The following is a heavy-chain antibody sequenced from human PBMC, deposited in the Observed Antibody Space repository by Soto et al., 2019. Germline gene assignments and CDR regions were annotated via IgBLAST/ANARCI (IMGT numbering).Heavy chain of an antibody. CDR1: GFTFSSYG. V-gene: IGHV3-33*01. CDR2: IWYDGSNK. J-gene: IGHJ4*02. D-gene: IGHD3-10*01. CDR3: ASEGMVRGNDY. Sequence: QVQLVESGGGVVQPGRSLRLSCAASGFTFSSYGMHWVRQAPGKGLEWVAVIWYDGSNKYYADSVKGRFTISRDNSKNTLYLQMNSLRAEDTAVYYCASEGMVRGNDYWGQGTLVTVSS.